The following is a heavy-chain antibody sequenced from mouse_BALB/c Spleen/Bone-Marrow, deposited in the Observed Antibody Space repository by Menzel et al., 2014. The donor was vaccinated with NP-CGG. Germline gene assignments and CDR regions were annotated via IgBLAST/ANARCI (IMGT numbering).Heavy chain of an antibody. CDR2: TDPANGNT. V-gene: IGHV14-3*02. D-gene: IGHD1-1*01. CDR1: GFNIKDTY. CDR3: ARAYYYGSSYYVMDY. Sequence: VQLQQSGTELVKPGASVKLSCTASGFNIKDTYMHWVKQRPEQGLEWIGRTDPANGNTRYDPKFQGKATITADTPSNTAYLQLTSLTSEDTAVYYCARAYYYGSSYYVMDYWGQGTSVTVSS. J-gene: IGHJ4*01.